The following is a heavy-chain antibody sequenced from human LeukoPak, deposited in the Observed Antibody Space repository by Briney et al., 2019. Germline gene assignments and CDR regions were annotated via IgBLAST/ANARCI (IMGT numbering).Heavy chain of an antibody. J-gene: IGHJ4*02. V-gene: IGHV3-20*04. CDR2: INWNGGST. CDR1: GFTFDDYG. CDR3: ARPPRGGGIANYFDY. D-gene: IGHD6-13*01. Sequence: GGSLRLSCAASGFTFDDYGMSWVRQAPGKGLEWVSGINWNGGSTGYADSVKGRFTISRDNAKNSLYLQMNSLRAEDTALYYCARPPRGGGIANYFDYWGQGTLVTVSS.